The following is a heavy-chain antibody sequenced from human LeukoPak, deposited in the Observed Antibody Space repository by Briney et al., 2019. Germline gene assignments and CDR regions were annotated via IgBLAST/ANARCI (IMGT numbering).Heavy chain of an antibody. CDR3: ARVYHNCGGDCYPYFDY. CDR2: INPNSGGT. J-gene: IGHJ4*02. D-gene: IGHD2-21*01. Sequence: ASVKVSCKASGYTFTGYYMHWVRQAPGQGLEWMGWINPNSGGTNYAQKFQGRVTMTRDTAISTAYMELSRLRSDDTAVYYCARVYHNCGGDCYPYFDYWGQGTLVTVSS. V-gene: IGHV1-2*02. CDR1: GYTFTGYY.